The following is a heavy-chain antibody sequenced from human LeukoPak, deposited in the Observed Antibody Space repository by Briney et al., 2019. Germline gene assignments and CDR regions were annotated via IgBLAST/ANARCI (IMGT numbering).Heavy chain of an antibody. V-gene: IGHV3-30*02. CDR1: GFTFSTYG. D-gene: IGHD3-22*01. Sequence: GGSLRLSCAASGFTFSTYGMHWVRQAPGKGLEWVSFIRYVGINKYYADSVKGRFTISRDNSKNTLYLQMNSLRPEDTALYYCARASLYDNSAYYLDYWGQGTLVTVSS. CDR3: ARASLYDNSAYYLDY. J-gene: IGHJ4*02. CDR2: IRYVGINK.